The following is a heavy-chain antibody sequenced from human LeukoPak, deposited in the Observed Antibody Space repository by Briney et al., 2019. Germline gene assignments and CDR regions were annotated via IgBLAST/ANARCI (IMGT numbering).Heavy chain of an antibody. Sequence: GASLRLSRSASGFTFSNYAMSWVRQAPGKGLEWLSAITGSGGTTYHAHSVKGLFTSSRDNSKNTLYLQMNTLRAEDTGVYYCAKWGDYDVLTGYYDSDYWGQGTLVTVSS. CDR2: ITGSGGTT. CDR1: GFTFSNYA. J-gene: IGHJ4*02. V-gene: IGHV3-23*01. D-gene: IGHD3-9*01. CDR3: AKWGDYDVLTGYYDSDY.